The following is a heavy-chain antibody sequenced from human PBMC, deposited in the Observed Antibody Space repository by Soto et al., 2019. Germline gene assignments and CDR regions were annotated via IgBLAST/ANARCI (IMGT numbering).Heavy chain of an antibody. Sequence: HPGGSLRLSCAASGFTFSSYAMSWVRQAPGKGLEWVSAISGSGGSTYYADSVKGRFTISRDNSKNTLYLQMNSLRAEDTAVYYCAKAATFWELLMSRYYFDYWGQGTLVTVSS. V-gene: IGHV3-23*01. CDR2: ISGSGGST. D-gene: IGHD1-26*01. J-gene: IGHJ4*02. CDR3: AKAATFWELLMSRYYFDY. CDR1: GFTFSSYA.